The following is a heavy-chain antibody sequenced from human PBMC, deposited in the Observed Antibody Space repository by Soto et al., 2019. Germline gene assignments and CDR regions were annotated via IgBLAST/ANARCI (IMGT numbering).Heavy chain of an antibody. V-gene: IGHV2-26*01. J-gene: IGHJ2*01. CDR1: GFSLSEVRMA. CDR2: IFSNDEA. CDR3: ARMRYDSEFNPYWFLDL. D-gene: IGHD3-22*01. Sequence: QVTLKESGPVLVKPTETLTVTCTVSGFSLSEVRMAVSWIRQPPGKAPEWLAHIFSNDEATYNKSLRSRLSISKDTSKSQVVLTMTDMDPVDTATYHCARMRYDSEFNPYWFLDLWGRGTLVTVSS.